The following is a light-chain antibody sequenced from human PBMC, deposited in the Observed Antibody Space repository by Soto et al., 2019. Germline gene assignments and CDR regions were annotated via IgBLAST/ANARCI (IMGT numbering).Light chain of an antibody. CDR2: AAS. J-gene: IGKJ4*01. Sequence: DIQMTQSPSSVSASLGDRVTITCRASERINTYLAWYQQQPGKAPKLLIYAASTLQGGVPSRFSGSGSGTDFSLTISSLQPEDVATYYCQYLNSFPLTFGGGTKVDI. V-gene: IGKV1-12*01. CDR3: QYLNSFPLT. CDR1: ERINTY.